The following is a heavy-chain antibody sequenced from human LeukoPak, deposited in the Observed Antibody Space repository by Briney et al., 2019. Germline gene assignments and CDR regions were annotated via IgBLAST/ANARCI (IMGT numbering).Heavy chain of an antibody. J-gene: IGHJ5*02. Sequence: GGSLRLSCAASGFTFSSYAMSWVRQAPGKGLEWVSGISGGGGSTYYADSVKGRFTISRDNSKNTLYLQMNSLRAEDTAVYYCAKGRGNDSPWGFDPWGQGTLVTVSS. D-gene: IGHD3-22*01. CDR1: GFTFSSYA. V-gene: IGHV3-23*01. CDR3: AKGRGNDSPWGFDP. CDR2: ISGGGGST.